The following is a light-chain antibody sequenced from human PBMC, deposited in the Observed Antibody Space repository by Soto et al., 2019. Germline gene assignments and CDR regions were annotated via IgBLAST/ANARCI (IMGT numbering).Light chain of an antibody. CDR3: HQYNDWPPKYT. CDR1: QSVSSN. CDR2: DAS. V-gene: IGKV3-15*01. J-gene: IGKJ2*01. Sequence: EIVMTQSPATLSVSPGERATLSCRASQSVSSNLAWYQQKPGQSPRLLLYDASTRATGFPARFSGSGSGTEFTLTISSLQSEDFAVYYCHQYNDWPPKYTFGQGTKLEIK.